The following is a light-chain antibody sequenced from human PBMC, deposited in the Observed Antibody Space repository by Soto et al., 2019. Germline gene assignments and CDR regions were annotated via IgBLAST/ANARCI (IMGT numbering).Light chain of an antibody. Sequence: EIVMTQAPATLSMSPGDRAPLSCTARQSLSSNLAWYQPKPGQAPRLLMFRTSSRATGFPDRFSGSGSGTEFNLTISSLQSEDFAVYYCQPYNKWPRTFGQGTKVDIK. CDR3: QPYNKWPRT. CDR2: RTS. J-gene: IGKJ1*01. CDR1: QSLSSN. V-gene: IGKV3-15*01.